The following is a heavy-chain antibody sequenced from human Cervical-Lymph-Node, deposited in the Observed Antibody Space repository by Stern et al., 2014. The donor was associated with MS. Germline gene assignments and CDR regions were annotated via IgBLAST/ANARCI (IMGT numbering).Heavy chain of an antibody. D-gene: IGHD5-24*01. J-gene: IGHJ4*02. CDR2: AWYDGSTA. CDR1: GFTFSSYG. Sequence: VQLVESGGGVVQPGTSLRLSCAASGFTFSSYGMHWVRQAPAKGLEWVALAWYDGSTAYYTNSVKGRFPISRDNSKNTLSLQMNSLTAEDTAVYYCARGHIPYAYNYLFDYWGQGTLVTVSS. V-gene: IGHV3-33*01. CDR3: ARGHIPYAYNYLFDY.